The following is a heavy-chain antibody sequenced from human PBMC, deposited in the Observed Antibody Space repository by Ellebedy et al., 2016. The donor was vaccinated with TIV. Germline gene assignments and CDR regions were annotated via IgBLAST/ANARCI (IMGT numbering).Heavy chain of an antibody. CDR2: IGGSGDTT. V-gene: IGHV3-23*01. D-gene: IGHD4-11*01. J-gene: IGHJ4*02. Sequence: GGSLRLXCAASGFTFSDYYMSWVRQAPWKGLEWVSAIGGSGDTTFYADSVKGRFTISRDNSNNTLYLQMDSLRAEDTAVYYCAKARSTVTTPLDYWGQGTLVTASS. CDR3: AKARSTVTTPLDY. CDR1: GFTFSDYY.